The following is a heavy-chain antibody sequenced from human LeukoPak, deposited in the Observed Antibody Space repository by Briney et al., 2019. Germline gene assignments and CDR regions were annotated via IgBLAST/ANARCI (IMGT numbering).Heavy chain of an antibody. CDR2: ISGSGGST. J-gene: IGHJ4*02. D-gene: IGHD4-17*01. V-gene: IGHV3-23*01. CDR3: ARETADYGEYYFDY. CDR1: GFTFSSYA. Sequence: GGSLRLSCAASGFTFSSYAMSWVRQAPGKGLEWVSAISGSGGSTYYADSVKGRFTISRDNAKNTLYLQMNSLRAEDTAVYYCARETADYGEYYFDYWGQGTLVTVSS.